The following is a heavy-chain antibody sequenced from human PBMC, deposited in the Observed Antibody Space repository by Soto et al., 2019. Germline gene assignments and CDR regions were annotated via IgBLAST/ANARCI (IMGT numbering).Heavy chain of an antibody. D-gene: IGHD4-17*01. Sequence: GGSLRLSCAASGFTFSSYLMSWVRQAPGKGLEWVANIKQDGSEKYYVDSVKGRFTISRDNAKNSPYLQMNSLRAEDTAVYYCARDYGDYVAYYYYMDVWGKGTTVTVSS. CDR2: IKQDGSEK. J-gene: IGHJ6*03. V-gene: IGHV3-7*01. CDR3: ARDYGDYVAYYYYMDV. CDR1: GFTFSSYL.